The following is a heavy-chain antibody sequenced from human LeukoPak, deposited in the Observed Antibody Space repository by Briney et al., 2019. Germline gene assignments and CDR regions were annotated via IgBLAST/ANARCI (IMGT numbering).Heavy chain of an antibody. Sequence: GASVKVSCKASGYTFTSYDINWVRQATGQGLEWMGWMNPNSGNTGYAQKFQGRVTMTRNTSISTAYMELSSLRSEDTAVYYCARGKHPLRLVRRYYYYYGMDVWGQGTTVTVSS. D-gene: IGHD6-19*01. CDR1: GYTFTSYD. J-gene: IGHJ6*02. CDR2: MNPNSGNT. CDR3: ARGKHPLRLVRRYYYYYGMDV. V-gene: IGHV1-8*01.